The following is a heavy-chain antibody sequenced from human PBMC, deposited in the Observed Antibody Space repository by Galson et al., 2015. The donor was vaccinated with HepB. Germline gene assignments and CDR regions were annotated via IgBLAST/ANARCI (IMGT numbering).Heavy chain of an antibody. CDR2: ISIDANSI. Sequence: LRLSCASSGFIFSDYDMSWIRQAPGKGLAWISYISIDANSILYADSVKGRFTISRDNAKNSLYLQMNSLRAEDTAVYYCAKDGNGGDYWSYLGYWGQGTLVTASS. V-gene: IGHV3-11*01. CDR1: GFIFSDYD. CDR3: AKDGNGGDYWSYLGY. D-gene: IGHD1-7*01. J-gene: IGHJ4*02.